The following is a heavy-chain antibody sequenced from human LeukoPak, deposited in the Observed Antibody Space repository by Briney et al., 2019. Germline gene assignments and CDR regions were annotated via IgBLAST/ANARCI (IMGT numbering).Heavy chain of an antibody. CDR3: ARDSVIAAIQDYYYYGMDV. CDR1: GYTFTSYG. CDR2: ISAYNGNT. D-gene: IGHD2-15*01. J-gene: IGHJ6*02. Sequence: ASVKVSCKASGYTFTSYGISWVRQAPGQGLEWMGWISAYNGNTNYAQKLQGRVTMTTDTSTSTAYMELRGLRSDDTAVYYCARDSVIAAIQDYYYYGMDVWGQGTTVTVSS. V-gene: IGHV1-18*01.